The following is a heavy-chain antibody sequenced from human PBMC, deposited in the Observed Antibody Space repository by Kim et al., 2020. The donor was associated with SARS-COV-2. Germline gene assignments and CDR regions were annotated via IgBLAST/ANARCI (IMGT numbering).Heavy chain of an antibody. D-gene: IGHD2-15*01. J-gene: IGHJ4*02. CDR3: TTSEVDCSGGSCYVYSDY. CDR1: GFTFNNAW. V-gene: IGHV3-15*01. Sequence: GGSLRLSCAASGFTFNNAWMSWVRQAPGKGLQWVGRIKSKTDGGATDYAAPVEGRFTISRDDSKKTLYLQMDSLKTEDTAVYYCTTSEVDCSGGSCYVYSDYWGQGTLVTVSS. CDR2: IKSKTDGGAT.